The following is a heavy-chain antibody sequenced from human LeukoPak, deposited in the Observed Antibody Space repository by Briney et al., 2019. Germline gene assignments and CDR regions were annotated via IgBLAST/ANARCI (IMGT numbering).Heavy chain of an antibody. Sequence: SETLSLTCAVSDGSFSGYYWSWIRQPPGKGLEWIGEINHSGSTDYNPSLKSRVTISLDTSKNHLSLKMTSVTAADTAVYFCARRLEVVTMVRGVELPLDYWGQGTLVTVSS. V-gene: IGHV4-34*01. J-gene: IGHJ4*02. D-gene: IGHD3-10*01. CDR2: INHSGST. CDR1: DGSFSGYY. CDR3: ARRLEVVTMVRGVELPLDY.